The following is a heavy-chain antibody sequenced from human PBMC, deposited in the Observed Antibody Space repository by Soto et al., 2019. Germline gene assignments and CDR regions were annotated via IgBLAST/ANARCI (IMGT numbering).Heavy chain of an antibody. CDR2: LTTTTSYI. J-gene: IGHJ6*02. V-gene: IGHV3-21*01. D-gene: IGHD2-2*01. CDR1: GFTLTSYS. Sequence: PEGSLRLSCAASGFTLTSYSMNWVRHAPGKGLEWDSSLTTTTSYIYFADSQKGRFTISIDNAKNSLYLHMNSLRAEDKAVYYCSSGRHIVLVPAAIPYRYDYGMDVWGEWTTVTVS. CDR3: SSGRHIVLVPAAIPYRYDYGMDV.